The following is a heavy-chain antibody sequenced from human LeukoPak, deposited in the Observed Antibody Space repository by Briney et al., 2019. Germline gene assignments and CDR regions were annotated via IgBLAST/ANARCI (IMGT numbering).Heavy chain of an antibody. J-gene: IGHJ4*02. Sequence: PSETLSLTCIVSGGSISTTIYYWGWIRQPPGQGLEWIGTIYYTGRTYYNPSLKSRVTLSVDTSRNQFSLKLDSVTAADTAVYYCARRGYSSGIDYWGQGILVTVSS. CDR3: ARRGYSSGIDY. V-gene: IGHV4-39*01. D-gene: IGHD6-19*01. CDR1: GGSISTTIYY. CDR2: IYYTGRT.